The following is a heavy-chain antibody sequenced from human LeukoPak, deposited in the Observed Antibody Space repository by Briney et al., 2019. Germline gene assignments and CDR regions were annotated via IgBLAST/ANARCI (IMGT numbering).Heavy chain of an antibody. Sequence: PGGPLRLSCAASGFTVSSNYMSWVRQAPGKGLEWVSVIYSGGSTYYADSVKGRFTISRDNSKNTLYLQMNSLRAEDTAVYYCARDPYCSGGICYPAPYYGMDVWGQGTTVTVSS. CDR3: ARDPYCSGGICYPAPYYGMDV. CDR1: GFTVSSNY. V-gene: IGHV3-66*01. D-gene: IGHD2-15*01. J-gene: IGHJ6*02. CDR2: IYSGGST.